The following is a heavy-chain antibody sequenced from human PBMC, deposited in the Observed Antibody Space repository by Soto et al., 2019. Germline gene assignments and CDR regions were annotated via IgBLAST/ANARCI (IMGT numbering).Heavy chain of an antibody. Sequence: PGGSLRLSCAASGFTFSSYAMTWVRQAPGKGLEWVALISGSGGKTYYAHSVKGRFIVSRDNSKKEVYLQMNSLRDEDTAVYYCAKMTTQRTYFQHWGQGTLVTVSS. V-gene: IGHV3-23*01. J-gene: IGHJ1*01. CDR1: GFTFSSYA. CDR3: AKMTTQRTYFQH. CDR2: ISGSGGKT.